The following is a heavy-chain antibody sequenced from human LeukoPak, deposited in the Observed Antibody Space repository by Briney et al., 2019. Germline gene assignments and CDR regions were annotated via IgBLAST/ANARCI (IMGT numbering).Heavy chain of an antibody. D-gene: IGHD5-24*01. V-gene: IGHV1-46*01. Sequence: GASVKVSCKTSGYSFTSYNLHWVRQAPGQRLEWMGIIKPSGTDTNYAQKFQGRVIMTTDTSTSTVYMELSSLKFEDTAVYYCARVRDGYNDAYDIWGQGTMVTVSS. CDR2: IKPSGTDT. CDR3: ARVRDGYNDAYDI. J-gene: IGHJ3*02. CDR1: GYSFTSYN.